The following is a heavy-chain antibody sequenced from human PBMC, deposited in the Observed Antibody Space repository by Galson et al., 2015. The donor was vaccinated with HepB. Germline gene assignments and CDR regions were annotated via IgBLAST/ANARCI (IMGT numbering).Heavy chain of an antibody. CDR2: IHYTGRT. CDR3: GRGRLRRTTVTLPGYSYMDV. J-gene: IGHJ6*03. D-gene: IGHD4-17*01. CDR1: DDSISSYY. Sequence: LSLTCNVSDDSISSYYWNWIRQPPGQGLEWIGYIHYTGRTNYNPSLKSRVTISVDTSKNQFSLKLSSVTAADTGVYFCGRGRLRRTTVTLPGYSYMDVWGKGTTVTVSS. V-gene: IGHV4-59*01.